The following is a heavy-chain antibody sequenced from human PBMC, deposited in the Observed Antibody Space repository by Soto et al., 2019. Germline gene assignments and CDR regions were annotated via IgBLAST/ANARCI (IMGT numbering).Heavy chain of an antibody. V-gene: IGHV1-18*01. J-gene: IGHJ6*02. CDR3: AKNGQPPYYYYGLDV. D-gene: IGHD2-8*01. CDR2: SSGYNGDT. CDR1: GYTFTRYG. Sequence: QGHLVQSGAEVKKPGASVKVSCKASGYTFTRYGISWVRQAPGQGLEWMGWSSGYNGDTNYAQNLQGRVTMTIDTSTTTAYMELTSLTSDDTAVYYCAKNGQPPYYYYGLDVCGQGTTVTVSS.